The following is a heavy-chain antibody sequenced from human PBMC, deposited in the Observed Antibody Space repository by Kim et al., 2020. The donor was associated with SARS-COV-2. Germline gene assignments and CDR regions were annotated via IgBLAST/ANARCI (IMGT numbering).Heavy chain of an antibody. D-gene: IGHD3-10*01. V-gene: IGHV4-39*01. Sequence: SETLSLTSTASGGSISSSRYYWSWIRQPPGKGLEWIGSIYYSGRTYSNPPLNSRVTIPVDTSKNQFSLKLSSMTAADTAVYYCARLSFNYYGSGRGDYWG. CDR2: IYYSGRT. CDR3: ARLSFNYYGSGRGDY. J-gene: IGHJ4*01. CDR1: GGSISSSRYY.